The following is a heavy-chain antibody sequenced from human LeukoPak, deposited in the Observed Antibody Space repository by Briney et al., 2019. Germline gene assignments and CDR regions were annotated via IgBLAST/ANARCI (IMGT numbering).Heavy chain of an antibody. CDR3: ASVGYSCGFGFGY. Sequence: GGSLRLSCAASGFTVSSNDMSWVRQAPGKGLECISVIYSGGSTDYADSVKGRLTISRDNSKNTLHLQMNSLRAEDTAVYYCASVGYSCGFGFGYWGQGTLVTVSS. D-gene: IGHD5-18*01. CDR2: IYSGGST. V-gene: IGHV3-53*01. J-gene: IGHJ4*02. CDR1: GFTVSSND.